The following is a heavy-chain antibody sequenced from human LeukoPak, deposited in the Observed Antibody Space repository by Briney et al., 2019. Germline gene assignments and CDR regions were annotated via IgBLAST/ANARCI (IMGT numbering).Heavy chain of an antibody. CDR1: GGTFSSYA. J-gene: IGHJ4*02. CDR3: ARNRNSGSFQGMHY. V-gene: IGHV1-69*13. Sequence: ASVKVSCKASGGTFSSYAIGWVRQAPGQGLVWMGGIIPIFGTANYAQKFQGRVTITADESTSTAYMELGSLRSEDTAVYYCARNRNSGSFQGMHYWGQGTLVTVSS. CDR2: IIPIFGTA. D-gene: IGHD1-26*01.